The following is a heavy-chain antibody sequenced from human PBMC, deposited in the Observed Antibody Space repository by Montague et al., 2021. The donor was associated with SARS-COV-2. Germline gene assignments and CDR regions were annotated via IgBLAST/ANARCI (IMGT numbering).Heavy chain of an antibody. CDR1: GDSSRTNY. CDR2: VDNSDGT. V-gene: IGHV4-59*01. CDR3: VRVGRSSAYGMDY. D-gene: IGHD3-22*01. Sequence: SETLSLTCSVSGDSSRTNYWSWIRQPPGKGLEWIGYVDNSDGTNYSPSLRSRVTISIDTSKKQFSLRLTSVTAADTAVYYCVRVGRSSAYGMDYWGQGTLVTVSS. J-gene: IGHJ4*02.